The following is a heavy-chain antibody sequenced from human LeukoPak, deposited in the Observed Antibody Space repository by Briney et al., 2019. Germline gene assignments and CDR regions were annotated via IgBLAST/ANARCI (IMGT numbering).Heavy chain of an antibody. Sequence: PRASVKVSCKASGYTFTSYGISWVRQAPGQGLEWMGWISAYNGNTNYAQKLQGRVTMTRDTSISTAYMELTRLRSDDTAVYYCTSGLVIKTTFDYWGQGTLVTVSS. J-gene: IGHJ4*02. CDR1: GYTFTSYG. CDR3: TSGLVIKTTFDY. CDR2: ISAYNGNT. D-gene: IGHD3/OR15-3a*01. V-gene: IGHV1-18*01.